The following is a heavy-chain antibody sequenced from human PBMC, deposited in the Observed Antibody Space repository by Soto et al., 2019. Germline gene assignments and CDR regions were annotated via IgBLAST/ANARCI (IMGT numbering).Heavy chain of an antibody. CDR1: GYTFTSYG. CDR3: ASSLPYSSSWYYAFDI. V-gene: IGHV1-18*01. Sequence: GASVKVSCKASGYTFTSYGISWVRQAPGQGLEWMGWISAYNGNTNYAQKLQGRVTMTTDTSTSTAYMELRSLRSDDTAVYYCASSLPYSSSWYYAFDICGQGTMVTVSS. J-gene: IGHJ3*02. CDR2: ISAYNGNT. D-gene: IGHD6-13*01.